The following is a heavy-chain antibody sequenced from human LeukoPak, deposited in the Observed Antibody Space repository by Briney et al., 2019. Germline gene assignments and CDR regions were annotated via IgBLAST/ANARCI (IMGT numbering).Heavy chain of an antibody. CDR1: GFTFSSYG. Sequence: GGSLRLSCAASGFTFSSYGMHWVRQAPGKGLEWVAVISYDGSNKYYADSVKGRFTISRDNSKNTLYLQMNSPRAEDTAVYYCAKDSARSLVRVYYGMDVWGQGTTVTVSS. CDR2: ISYDGSNK. J-gene: IGHJ6*02. CDR3: AKDSARSLVRVYYGMDV. D-gene: IGHD6-13*01. V-gene: IGHV3-30*18.